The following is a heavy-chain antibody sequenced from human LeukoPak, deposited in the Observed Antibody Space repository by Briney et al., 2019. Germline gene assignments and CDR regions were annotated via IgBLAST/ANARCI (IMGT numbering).Heavy chain of an antibody. D-gene: IGHD3-16*01. J-gene: IGHJ4*02. CDR1: GFTFSDHY. Sequence: PGGSLRLSCAASGFTFSDHYMDWVRQPPGKGLEWIGEINHSGSTNYNPSLKSRVTISVDTSKNQFSLKLSSVTAADTAVYYCARGSNKGLVYWGQGTLVTVSS. CDR2: INHSGST. V-gene: IGHV4-34*01. CDR3: ARGSNKGLVY.